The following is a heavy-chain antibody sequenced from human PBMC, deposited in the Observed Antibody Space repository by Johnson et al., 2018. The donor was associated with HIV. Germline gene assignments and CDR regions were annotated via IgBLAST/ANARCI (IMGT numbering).Heavy chain of an antibody. CDR1: GFTFSSYA. Sequence: VQLVESGGGLVQPGGSLRLSCAASGFTFSSYAMSWVRQAPGKGLEWVSAISGSGGSTYYADSVKGLFTISRDTSKTTLYLQMSSLRAEDTAVYYCARVPLDDWHSDAFDIWGQGTMVTVSS. J-gene: IGHJ3*02. CDR2: ISGSGGST. CDR3: ARVPLDDWHSDAFDI. D-gene: IGHD1-1*01. V-gene: IGHV3-23*04.